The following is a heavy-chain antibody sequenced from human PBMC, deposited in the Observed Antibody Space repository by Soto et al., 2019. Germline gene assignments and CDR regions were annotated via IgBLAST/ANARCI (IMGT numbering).Heavy chain of an antibody. J-gene: IGHJ6*02. CDR3: ARHDCSSTSCYFGEGMEV. CDR1: GYNFPDYW. V-gene: IGHV5-51*01. CDR2: IYPGNSET. D-gene: IGHD2-2*01. Sequence: PGESLKISCKGSGYNFPDYWIAWVRQMPGKDLEWMGFIYPGNSETRYSPSFQGQVTISADKSLSTAHLQWGSLKASDTAMYYWARHDCSSTSCYFGEGMEVWGQGTTVTVSS.